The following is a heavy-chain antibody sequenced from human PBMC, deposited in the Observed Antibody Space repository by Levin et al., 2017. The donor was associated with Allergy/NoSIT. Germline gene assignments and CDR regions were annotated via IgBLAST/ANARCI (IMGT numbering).Heavy chain of an antibody. V-gene: IGHV1-18*01. J-gene: IGHJ3*02. Sequence: GASVKVSCKASGYTFTSYGISWVRQAPGQGLEWMGWISAYNGNTNYAQKLKGRVTMTTDTSTSTAYMELRSLRSDDTAVYYCARDVGETAIDAFDIWGQGTMVTVSS. D-gene: IGHD2-21*02. CDR1: GYTFTSYG. CDR2: ISAYNGNT. CDR3: ARDVGETAIDAFDI.